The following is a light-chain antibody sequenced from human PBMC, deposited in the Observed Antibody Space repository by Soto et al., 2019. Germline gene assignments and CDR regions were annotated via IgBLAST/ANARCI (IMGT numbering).Light chain of an antibody. V-gene: IGKV3-15*01. Sequence: ILITQSPATLSVSXLXRVXLXXRASQSVTSNLAWYQYTPGQAPRLFIYGASTRATGIPARFSGSGSGTDFTLTISSLQAEDSAVYWCQQDNDWPLTFGGGTKVDIK. CDR1: QSVTSN. J-gene: IGKJ4*01. CDR3: QQDNDWPLT. CDR2: GAS.